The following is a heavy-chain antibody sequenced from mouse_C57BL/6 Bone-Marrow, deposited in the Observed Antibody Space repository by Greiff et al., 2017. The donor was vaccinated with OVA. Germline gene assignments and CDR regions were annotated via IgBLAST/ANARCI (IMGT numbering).Heavy chain of an antibody. Sequence: VQLQQSGAELMKPGASVKLSCKATGYTFTGYWIEWVKQRPGHGLEWIGEILPGSGSTNYNEKFKGKATFTADTSSNTAYMQLSSLTTEDSAIYYCASPHYYGSNYYYAMDYWGQGTSVTVSS. CDR2: ILPGSGST. CDR1: GYTFTGYW. CDR3: ASPHYYGSNYYYAMDY. V-gene: IGHV1-9*01. D-gene: IGHD1-1*01. J-gene: IGHJ4*01.